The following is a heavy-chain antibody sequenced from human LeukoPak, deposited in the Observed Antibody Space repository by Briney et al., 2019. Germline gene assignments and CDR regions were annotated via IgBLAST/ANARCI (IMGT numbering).Heavy chain of an antibody. Sequence: ASVKVSCKVSGYTLTELSMHWVRQAPGKGLEWMGGFDPEDGDTNYAQNFQDRVTMTTDTSTNTAYMELRSLTSDDTAVYFCARVFGYYYFYMDVWGEGTTVIVSS. CDR1: GYTLTELS. CDR3: ARVFGYYYFYMDV. J-gene: IGHJ6*03. CDR2: FDPEDGDT. V-gene: IGHV1-24*01. D-gene: IGHD3/OR15-3a*01.